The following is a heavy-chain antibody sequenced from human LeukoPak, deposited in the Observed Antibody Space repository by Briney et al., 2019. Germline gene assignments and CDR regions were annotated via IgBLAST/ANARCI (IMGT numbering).Heavy chain of an antibody. CDR2: ISSSGDT. V-gene: IGHV3-23*01. D-gene: IGHD1-26*01. CDR3: AKDAVGATAYYFDY. J-gene: IGHJ4*02. CDR1: GFTFSSYA. Sequence: GGSLRLSCAASGFTFSSYAMSWVRQAPGKGREGVSAISSSGDTYYAGSVRGRFTICRDNSKNTLYLQMNSLRAEDTAVYFCAKDAVGATAYYFDYWGQGTLVTVSS.